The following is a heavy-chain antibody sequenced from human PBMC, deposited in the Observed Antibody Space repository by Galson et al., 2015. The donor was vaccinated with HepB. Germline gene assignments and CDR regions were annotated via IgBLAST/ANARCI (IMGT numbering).Heavy chain of an antibody. CDR2: INPSGGST. CDR3: ARESIVVPAATSMDI. D-gene: IGHD2-2*01. J-gene: IGHJ6*02. Sequence: VKVSCKASGYTFASYYMHWVRQAPGQGLEWMGIINPSGGSTSYAQKFQGRVTMTRDTSTSTVYMELSSLRSEDTAVYYCARESIVVPAATSMDIWGQGTTVTVSS. CDR1: GYTFASYY. V-gene: IGHV1-46*01.